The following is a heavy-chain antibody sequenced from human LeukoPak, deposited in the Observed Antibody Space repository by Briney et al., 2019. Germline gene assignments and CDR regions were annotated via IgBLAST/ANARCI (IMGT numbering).Heavy chain of an antibody. CDR1: GGSFSGYY. CDR3: ASPPNDYGGNSAFDI. Sequence: SETLSLTCAVYGGSFSGYYWSWIRQPPGKGLEWIGEINHSGSTNYNPSLKSRVTISVDTSKNQFSLKLSSVTAADTAVYYCASPPNDYGGNSAFDIWGQGTVVTVSS. D-gene: IGHD4-23*01. V-gene: IGHV4-34*01. CDR2: INHSGST. J-gene: IGHJ3*02.